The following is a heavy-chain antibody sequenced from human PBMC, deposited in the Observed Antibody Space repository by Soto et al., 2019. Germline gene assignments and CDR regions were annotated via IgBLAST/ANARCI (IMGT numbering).Heavy chain of an antibody. J-gene: IGHJ6*02. CDR2: ISAYNGNT. CDR1: GYTFTSYG. V-gene: IGHV1-18*04. Sequence: GASVKVSCKASGYTFTSYGISWVRQAPGQGLEWRGWISAYNGNTNYAQKLQGRVTMTTDTSTSTAYMGLRSLRSDDTAVYYCARVGSTIFGVVIPGYYYYGMDVWGQGTTVTVSS. D-gene: IGHD3-3*01. CDR3: ARVGSTIFGVVIPGYYYYGMDV.